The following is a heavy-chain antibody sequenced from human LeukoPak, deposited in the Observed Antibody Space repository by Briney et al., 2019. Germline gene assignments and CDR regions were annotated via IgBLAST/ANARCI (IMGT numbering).Heavy chain of an antibody. CDR1: GFPFSSYA. CDR2: ISYDGSNK. J-gene: IGHJ3*02. D-gene: IGHD3-10*01. CDR3: ARGGRGTFDI. Sequence: GGSLRLSCAASGFPFSSYAMTWVRQAPGKGLEWVAVISYDGSNKYYADSVKGRFTISRDNSKNTLYLQMNSLRAEDTAVYYCARGGRGTFDIWGQGTMVSVSS. V-gene: IGHV3-30*03.